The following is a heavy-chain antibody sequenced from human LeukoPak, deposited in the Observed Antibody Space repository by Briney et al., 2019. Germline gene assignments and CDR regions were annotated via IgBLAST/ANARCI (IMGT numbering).Heavy chain of an antibody. D-gene: IGHD3-3*01. V-gene: IGHV3-23*01. CDR3: AKGNTIFGVVIDY. CDR1: GFTFANYA. J-gene: IGHJ4*02. Sequence: GGSLRLSCAASGFTFANYAMTWVRQAPGEGLQWVSMISGSGGNTYYADSVKGRFTISRDNSNNTLYLQMSSLRAEDTAVYYCAKGNTIFGVVIDYWGQGTLVTVSS. CDR2: ISGSGGNT.